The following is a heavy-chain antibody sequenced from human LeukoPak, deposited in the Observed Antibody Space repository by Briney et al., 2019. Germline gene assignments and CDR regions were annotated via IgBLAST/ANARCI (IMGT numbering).Heavy chain of an antibody. Sequence: GRSLRLSCAASGFTFSSYGMHWVRQAPAKGLEWVAIISYDGSNKYYADSVKGRFTISRDNSKNTLYLQMNSLRVEDTAVYYWAKGGGGSPYSYSDYWGHGTQVTVSS. V-gene: IGHV3-30*18. CDR1: GFTFSSYG. D-gene: IGHD2-21*01. CDR3: AKGGGGSPYSYSDY. CDR2: ISYDGSNK. J-gene: IGHJ4*01.